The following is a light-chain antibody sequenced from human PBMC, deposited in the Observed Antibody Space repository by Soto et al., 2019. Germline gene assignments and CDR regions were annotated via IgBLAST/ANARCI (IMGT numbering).Light chain of an antibody. CDR2: GAS. V-gene: IGKV3-15*01. CDR3: QQYNNWPYT. CDR1: QSVSSN. J-gene: IGKJ2*01. Sequence: EIVMTQSPATLSVSPGERATLSCRASQSVSSNLAWYQQKPGQAPRLLIYGASTMATGIPARFSGSRSGTEFTLTISSLQSEGFAVYYWQQYNNWPYTFGQGNKREIK.